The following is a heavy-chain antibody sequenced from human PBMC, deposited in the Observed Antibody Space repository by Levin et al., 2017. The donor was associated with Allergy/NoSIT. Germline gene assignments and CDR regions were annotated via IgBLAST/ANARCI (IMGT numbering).Heavy chain of an antibody. D-gene: IGHD3-9*01. CDR3: ARQSTPYYDILTGYSYYFDY. V-gene: IGHV4-59*08. J-gene: IGHJ4*02. Sequence: SETLSLTCTVSGGSISSYYWSWIRQPPGKGLEWIGYIYYSGSTNYNPSLKSRVTISVDTSKNQFSLKLSSVTAADTAVYYCARQSTPYYDILTGYSYYFDYWGQGTLVTVSS. CDR1: GGSISSYY. CDR2: IYYSGST.